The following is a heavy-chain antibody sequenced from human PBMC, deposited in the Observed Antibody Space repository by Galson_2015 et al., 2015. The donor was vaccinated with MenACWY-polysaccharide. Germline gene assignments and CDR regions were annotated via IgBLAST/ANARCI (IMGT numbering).Heavy chain of an antibody. D-gene: IGHD2-2*01. CDR2: IKEDGSEK. CDR3: ATNRGYDTFDH. V-gene: IGHV3-7*03. Sequence: SLRLSCAASGFTFSSHWMSWVRQAPGKGLEWVADIKEDGSEKYYVDSVKGRFTISRDNAKKSLYLQMNSLRAEDTAIYYCATNRGYDTFDHWGQGALVIVSS. CDR1: GFTFSSHW. J-gene: IGHJ4*02.